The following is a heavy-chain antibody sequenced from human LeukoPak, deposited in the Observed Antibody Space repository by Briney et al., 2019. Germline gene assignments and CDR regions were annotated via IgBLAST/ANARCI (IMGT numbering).Heavy chain of an antibody. CDR2: INWNGGST. CDR1: GFTFGNYG. D-gene: IGHD4-17*01. J-gene: IGHJ4*02. V-gene: IGHV3-20*04. Sequence: GGSLRLSCAASGFTFGNYGMSWVRQAPGKGLEWVSGINWNGGSTGYADSVEGRFTIFRDNAKNSQYLQMNSLKVEDTALYYCARAQTYGDSRLLLDYWGQGTLVTVSS. CDR3: ARAQTYGDSRLLLDY.